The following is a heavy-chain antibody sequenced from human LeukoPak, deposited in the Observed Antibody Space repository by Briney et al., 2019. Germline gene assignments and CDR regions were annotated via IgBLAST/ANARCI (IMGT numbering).Heavy chain of an antibody. CDR2: IYSGGST. Sequence: GGSLRLSCAASGFTVSSNYMSWVRQAPGKGLEWVSVIYSGGSTYYADSVKGRFTISRDNAKNSLYLQMNSLRAEDTAVYYCARAKTTVTTFSDYWGQGTLVTVSS. J-gene: IGHJ4*02. D-gene: IGHD4-17*01. CDR1: GFTVSSNY. CDR3: ARAKTTVTTFSDY. V-gene: IGHV3-53*01.